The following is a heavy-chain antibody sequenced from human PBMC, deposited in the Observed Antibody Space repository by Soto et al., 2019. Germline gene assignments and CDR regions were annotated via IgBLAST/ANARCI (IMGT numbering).Heavy chain of an antibody. D-gene: IGHD3-10*01. CDR3: ARCRNFNYGSGSYYFDS. V-gene: IGHV3-48*02. J-gene: IGHJ4*02. Sequence: EVQLVESGGGLVQPGGSLRLSCAASGFTFTSYSMNWVRQAPGKGLEWVSYMTGSSSTIYYADSVKGRFTISRDNAKSSLYLQMNSLRDEDTAVYYCARCRNFNYGSGSYYFDSWGQGTLVTVSS. CDR2: MTGSSSTI. CDR1: GFTFTSYS.